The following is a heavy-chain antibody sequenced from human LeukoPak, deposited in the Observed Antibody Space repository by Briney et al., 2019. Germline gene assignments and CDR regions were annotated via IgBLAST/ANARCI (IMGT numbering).Heavy chain of an antibody. Sequence: SETLSLTCTVSGGSISSSRYYWGWIRQPPGKGLEWIGSIYYSGSTYYNPSLKSRVTISLDTSKNQFSLKLSSVTAADTAVYYCANSGYVKGYYFDYWGQGTLVTVSS. D-gene: IGHD5-18*01. CDR2: IYYSGST. V-gene: IGHV4-39*01. J-gene: IGHJ4*02. CDR3: ANSGYVKGYYFDY. CDR1: GGSISSSRYY.